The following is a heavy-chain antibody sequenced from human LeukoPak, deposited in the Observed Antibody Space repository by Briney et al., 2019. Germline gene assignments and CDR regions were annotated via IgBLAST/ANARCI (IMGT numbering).Heavy chain of an antibody. CDR2: INWNGGST. CDR1: GFTFDDYG. D-gene: IGHD3-10*01. CDR3: ARGFPFGDPFDY. J-gene: IGHJ4*02. Sequence: RTGGSLRLSCAASGFTFDDYGMSWVRQAPGKGLEWVSGINWNGGSTGYAGSVKGRFTISRDNAKNSLYLQMNSLRAEDTALYHCARGFPFGDPFDYWGQGTLVTVSS. V-gene: IGHV3-20*01.